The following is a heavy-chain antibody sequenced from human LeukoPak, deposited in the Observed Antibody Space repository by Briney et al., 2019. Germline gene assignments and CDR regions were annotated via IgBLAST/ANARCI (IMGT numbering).Heavy chain of an antibody. J-gene: IGHJ6*03. V-gene: IGHV3-21*01. CDR2: ISSSSRYI. CDR3: ARDREEDYYMDV. CDR1: GFTFNRYS. Sequence: PGGSLRLSCAASGFTFNRYSTNCVRQAPGRGVEWVSSISSSSRYIYYADSVNRRFNISRENPNISLYLQTNSRRAEDTAVYYCARDREEDYYMDVWGKGTTVTVSS.